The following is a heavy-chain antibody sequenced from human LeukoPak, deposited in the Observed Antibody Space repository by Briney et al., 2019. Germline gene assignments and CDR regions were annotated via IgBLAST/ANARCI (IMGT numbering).Heavy chain of an antibody. D-gene: IGHD3-22*01. J-gene: IGHJ4*02. Sequence: GGSLRLSCAASGFTFSSYWMNWVRQAPGKGLEWVSSISSSSSYIYYADSVKGRFTISRDNAKNSLYLQMNSLRAEDTAVYYCARDARDDSSGYYSLYWGQGTLVTVSS. CDR1: GFTFSSYW. CDR2: ISSSSSYI. V-gene: IGHV3-21*01. CDR3: ARDARDDSSGYYSLY.